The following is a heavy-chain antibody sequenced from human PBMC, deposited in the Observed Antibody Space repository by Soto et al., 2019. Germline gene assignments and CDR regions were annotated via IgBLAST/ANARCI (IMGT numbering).Heavy chain of an antibody. Sequence: SEPLSLTCTVAGGSISSYYWSWIRQPPGKGLEWIGYIYYSGSTNYNPSLKSRVTISVDTSKNQFSLKLSSVTAADTAVYYCARDVAGSGWYEGHWFDPWGQGTLVTVSS. CDR2: IYYSGST. V-gene: IGHV4-59*01. CDR3: ARDVAGSGWYEGHWFDP. D-gene: IGHD6-19*01. J-gene: IGHJ5*02. CDR1: GGSISSYY.